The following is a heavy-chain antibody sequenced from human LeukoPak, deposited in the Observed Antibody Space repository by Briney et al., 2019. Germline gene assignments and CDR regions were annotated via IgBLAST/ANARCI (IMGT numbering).Heavy chain of an antibody. V-gene: IGHV4-34*01. Sequence: SSETLSLTCAVYGGSFSGYYWSWIRQPPGKGLEWIGEINHSGSTNYNPSLKSRVTISVDTSKNQFSLKLSSVTAADTAVYYCARIIVGRGVVKGYYFDYWGQGTLVTVSS. CDR1: GGSFSGYY. CDR3: ARIIVGRGVVKGYYFDY. D-gene: IGHD3-10*01. J-gene: IGHJ4*02. CDR2: INHSGST.